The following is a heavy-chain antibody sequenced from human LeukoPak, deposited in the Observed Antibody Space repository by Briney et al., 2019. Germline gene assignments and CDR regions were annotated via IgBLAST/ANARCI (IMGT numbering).Heavy chain of an antibody. D-gene: IGHD2-2*01. Sequence: SETLSLTCTVSGGSISSGSYYWSWLRQPAGKGLEWIGRIYTSGSTNYNPSLKSRVTISVATSKNQFSLKLSSVTAADTAVYYCAAHIVVVPAAMDGGYYYYMDVWGKGTTVTVSS. CDR3: AAHIVVVPAAMDGGYYYYMDV. J-gene: IGHJ6*03. V-gene: IGHV4-61*02. CDR1: GGSISSGSYY. CDR2: IYTSGST.